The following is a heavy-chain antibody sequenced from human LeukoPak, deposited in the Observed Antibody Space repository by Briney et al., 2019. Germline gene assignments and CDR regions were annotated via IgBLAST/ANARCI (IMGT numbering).Heavy chain of an antibody. D-gene: IGHD3-3*01. CDR3: ARPGGDFWSGTLGARYFDY. CDR2: VYTSGRT. Sequence: MSSDTLSLTCTVSGDSISSGSYYWTWIRQPAGKRMEWIRRVYTSGRTNYNPSLKSRVTMSVDTSKNQFSLKLSSVTAADTAVYYCARPGGDFWSGTLGARYFDYWGQGTLVTVSS. J-gene: IGHJ4*02. V-gene: IGHV4-61*02. CDR1: GDSISSGSYY.